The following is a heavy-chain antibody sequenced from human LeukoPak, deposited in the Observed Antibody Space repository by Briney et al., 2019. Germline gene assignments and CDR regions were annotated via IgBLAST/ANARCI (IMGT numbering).Heavy chain of an antibody. Sequence: ASVKVSCKASGYTFTSYDINWVRQATGQGLEWMGWMNPNSGNTGYAQKFQGRVTITRNTSISTAYMELSSLRSEDTAVYYCARGPNSGWWTYYYYYYYMDVWGKGTTVTISS. CDR2: MNPNSGNT. D-gene: IGHD6-19*01. CDR1: GYTFTSYD. V-gene: IGHV1-8*03. J-gene: IGHJ6*03. CDR3: ARGPNSGWWTYYYYYYYMDV.